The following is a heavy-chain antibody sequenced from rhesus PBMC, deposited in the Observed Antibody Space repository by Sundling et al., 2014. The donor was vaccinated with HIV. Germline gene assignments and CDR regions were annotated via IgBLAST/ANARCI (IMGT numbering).Heavy chain of an antibody. CDR3: ARELGPNIWTGYYGGITGTTSGLDS. V-gene: IGHV4S9*01. CDR1: GGSISDNYY. CDR2: IYGSSGST. J-gene: IGHJ6*01. Sequence: QVQLQESGPGLVKPSETLSLTCAVSGGSISDNYYWNWIRQPPGKGLEWIGNIYGSSGSTYYNPSLKSRVTISKDTSKNQFSLKLSSVTAADTAVYYCARELGPNIWTGYYGGITGTTSGLDSWGQGSSSPSPQ. D-gene: IGHD3-3*01.